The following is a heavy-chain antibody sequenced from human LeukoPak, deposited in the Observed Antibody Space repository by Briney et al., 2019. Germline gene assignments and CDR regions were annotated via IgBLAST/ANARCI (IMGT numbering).Heavy chain of an antibody. Sequence: AGGSLKLSCAASGFTFSGSAMHWVRQASGKGLEWVGRIRSKANSYATAYAASVKGRFTISRDDSKNTAYLQMNSLKTEDTAVYHCTTAAGTVPFDYWGQGTLVTVSS. CDR2: IRSKANSYAT. D-gene: IGHD6-13*01. CDR1: GFTFSGSA. V-gene: IGHV3-73*01. J-gene: IGHJ4*02. CDR3: TTAAGTVPFDY.